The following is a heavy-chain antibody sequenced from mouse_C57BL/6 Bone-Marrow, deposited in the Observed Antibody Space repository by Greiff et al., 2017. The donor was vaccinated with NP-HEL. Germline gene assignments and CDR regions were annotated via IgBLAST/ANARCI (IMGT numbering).Heavy chain of an antibody. CDR1: GFTFSSYG. D-gene: IGHD1-3*01. Sequence: VQLQQSGGDLVKPGGSLKLSCAASGFTFSSYGMSWVRQTPDKRLEWVATISSGGSYTYYPDSVKGRFTISRDNAKNTLYLQMSSLKSEDTAMYYCARNLKAYWGQGTLVTVSA. V-gene: IGHV5-6*01. CDR2: ISSGGSYT. CDR3: ARNLKAY. J-gene: IGHJ3*01.